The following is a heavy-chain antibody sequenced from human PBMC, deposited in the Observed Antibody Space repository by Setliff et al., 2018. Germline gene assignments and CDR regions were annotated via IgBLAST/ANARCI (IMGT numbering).Heavy chain of an antibody. J-gene: IGHJ3*01. D-gene: IGHD1-1*01. CDR3: ARSDHLVVEGFDV. CDR2: INPKTGGT. V-gene: IGHV1-2*04. CDR1: GYAFTDNY. Sequence: GASVKVSCKTSGYAFTDNYIHWVRQAPGQGLEWMGWINPKTGGTNLAQKFQGWVSMTRDTSITTAYMELSRLTSDDMAVYFCARSDHLVVEGFDVWGQGTMVTVSS.